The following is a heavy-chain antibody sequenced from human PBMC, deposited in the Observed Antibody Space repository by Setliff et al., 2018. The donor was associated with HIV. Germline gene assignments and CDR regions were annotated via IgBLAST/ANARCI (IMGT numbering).Heavy chain of an antibody. V-gene: IGHV1-69*13. Sequence: SVKVSCKASGGTFSRLAISWVRQAPGQGPEWMGGIIPVFGTTNYAQKFQGRVTITADESTSTAYMELSSLRAEDTALYYCAKSADLDTWYNYFDSWGQGTLVTVSS. D-gene: IGHD1-20*01. CDR2: IIPVFGTT. CDR3: AKSADLDTWYNYFDS. J-gene: IGHJ4*02. CDR1: GGTFSRLA.